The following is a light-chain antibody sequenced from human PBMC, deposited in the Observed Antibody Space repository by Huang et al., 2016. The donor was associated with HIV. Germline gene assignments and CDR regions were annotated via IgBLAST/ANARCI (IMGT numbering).Light chain of an antibody. Sequence: DIVMTQSPDSLAVSLGERATVNCKSSQSVLNSSNNKNYLAWYQQKPGQPPKLLIYWAATRESGVPDRFSGSGSATDFTLTISSLQAEDVAVYYCQQYYSTPFTFGPGTKVDIK. CDR1: QSVLNSSNNKNY. CDR3: QQYYSTPFT. V-gene: IGKV4-1*01. J-gene: IGKJ3*01. CDR2: WAA.